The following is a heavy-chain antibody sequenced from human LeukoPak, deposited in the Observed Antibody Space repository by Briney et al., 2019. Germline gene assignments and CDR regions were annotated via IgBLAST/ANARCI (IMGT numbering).Heavy chain of an antibody. V-gene: IGHV4-59*01. D-gene: IGHD4-17*01. CDR3: ARGYDYGDYGDPFYY. Sequence: PSETLSLTCTVSGGSISSYYWSWIRQPPGKGLEWIGYIYYSGSTNYNPSLKSRVTISVDTSKNQFSLKLSSVTAADTAVYYCARGYDYGDYGDPFYYWGQGTLVTVSS. J-gene: IGHJ4*02. CDR2: IYYSGST. CDR1: GGSISSYY.